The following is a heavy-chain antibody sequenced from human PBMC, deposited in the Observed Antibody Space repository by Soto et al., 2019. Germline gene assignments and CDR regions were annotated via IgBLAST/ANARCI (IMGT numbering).Heavy chain of an antibody. CDR3: AKAPTASAPFVF. Sequence: QVQLVQSGAEMERPESSVKVSCETSGGTFTNYTFSWVRQAPGQGLEWMGWIIPVLNIAKYAQKFQGRINITADKSTNTAYLELSSLRSEDTAIYFGAKAPTASAPFVFWGQGTLVTVSS. V-gene: IGHV1-69*02. J-gene: IGHJ4*02. D-gene: IGHD2-21*02. CDR1: GGTFTNYT. CDR2: IIPVLNIA.